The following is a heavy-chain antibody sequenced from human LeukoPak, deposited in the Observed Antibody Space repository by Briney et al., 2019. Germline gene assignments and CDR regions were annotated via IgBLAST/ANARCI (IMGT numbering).Heavy chain of an antibody. V-gene: IGHV4-34*01. CDR1: GGSFSAYY. D-gene: IGHD3-16*01. Sequence: SETLSLTCAVYGGSFSAYYWSWVRQTPGKGLEWIAEINHSGNTNYNPSLKSRVTISVDTSRNQFSLKLSSVTAADTAVYYCARETSQKGAHYMDVWGKGTTVTISS. CDR3: ARETSQKGAHYMDV. J-gene: IGHJ6*03. CDR2: INHSGNT.